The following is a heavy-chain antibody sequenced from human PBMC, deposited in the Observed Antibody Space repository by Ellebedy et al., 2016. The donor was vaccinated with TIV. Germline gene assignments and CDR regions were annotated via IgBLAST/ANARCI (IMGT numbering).Heavy chain of an antibody. V-gene: IGHV3-30*02. CDR1: GFTFSSYG. Sequence: PGESLRLSCAASGFTFSSYGMHWVRQAPGKGLEWVAYIRYDGSAKYYPDSVKGRFTVSRDNSKNTLYLQMNSLRPEDTAIYYCAKVVPVAGFDYWGQGTLVTVSS. J-gene: IGHJ4*02. CDR3: AKVVPVAGFDY. D-gene: IGHD2-2*01. CDR2: IRYDGSAK.